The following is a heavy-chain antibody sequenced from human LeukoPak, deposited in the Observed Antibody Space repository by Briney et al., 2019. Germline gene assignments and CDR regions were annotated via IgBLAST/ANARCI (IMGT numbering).Heavy chain of an antibody. J-gene: IGHJ4*02. Sequence: ASVKVSCKASGYTFSGYFMHWVRQAPGPGLEWMGWLNPNNGGTNYAQRFQGRVTMTRDTSISTAYMELSRLTSDDTGVYFCARGAEYGSFAYWGQGTLVTVSS. D-gene: IGHD2-2*01. CDR1: GYTFSGYF. V-gene: IGHV1-2*02. CDR2: LNPNNGGT. CDR3: ARGAEYGSFAY.